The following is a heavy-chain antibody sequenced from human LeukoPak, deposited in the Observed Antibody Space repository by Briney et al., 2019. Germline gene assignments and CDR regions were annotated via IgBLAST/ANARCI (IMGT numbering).Heavy chain of an antibody. D-gene: IGHD6-19*01. Sequence: GESLTISCKVYGYRFTSYWIAWVRQMPGKGLEWMGILHPVDSDTRYSPSFQGQVPISADTSISTAYLQWGSLKASDTAMYYCARHPSSAWYFDYWGQGTLVTVSS. V-gene: IGHV5-51*01. CDR1: GYRFTSYW. J-gene: IGHJ4*02. CDR3: ARHPSSAWYFDY. CDR2: LHPVDSDT.